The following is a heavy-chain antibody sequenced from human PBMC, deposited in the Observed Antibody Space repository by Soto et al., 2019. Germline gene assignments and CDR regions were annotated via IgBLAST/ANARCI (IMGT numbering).Heavy chain of an antibody. D-gene: IGHD6-19*01. V-gene: IGHV3-30*18. CDR3: AKSVSGWNDY. J-gene: IGHJ4*02. CDR1: GFTFSSYG. Sequence: QVQLVESGGGVVQPGRSLRLSCAASGFTFSSYGMHWVRQAPGKGLEWVAVISYDGSNKYYADSVKGRFTSSRDNSKHTLYLQMNSLSAEDTAVYYCAKSVSGWNDYWGQGTLVTVSS. CDR2: ISYDGSNK.